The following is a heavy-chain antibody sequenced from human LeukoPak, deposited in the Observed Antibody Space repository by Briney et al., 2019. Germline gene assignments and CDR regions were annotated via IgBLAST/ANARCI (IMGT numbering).Heavy chain of an antibody. CDR2: IYYSGST. J-gene: IGHJ4*02. Sequence: SETLSLTCTVSGGSISSSSYYWGWIRQPPGKGLEWIGSIYYSGSTYYNPSLKSRVTISVDTSKNRFSLKLSSVTAADTAVYYCASQLFNYGDYFFDYWGQGTLVTVSS. CDR3: ASQLFNYGDYFFDY. V-gene: IGHV4-39*07. D-gene: IGHD4-17*01. CDR1: GGSISSSSYY.